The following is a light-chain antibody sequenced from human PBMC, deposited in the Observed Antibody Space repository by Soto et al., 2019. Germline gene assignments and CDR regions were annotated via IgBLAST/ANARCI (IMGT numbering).Light chain of an antibody. V-gene: IGKV3-20*01. CDR3: QQYGNSPWT. CDR1: QIVSKND. CDR2: GAS. Sequence: EIVLTQSPRTLSLSPGERGTLSCRASQIVSKNDLAWYQQKPGQSPRILIYGASNRAPDIPDRFSGSESGTEFTLTISRVEPEDSAVYYCQQYGNSPWTFGQGTKVEIK. J-gene: IGKJ1*01.